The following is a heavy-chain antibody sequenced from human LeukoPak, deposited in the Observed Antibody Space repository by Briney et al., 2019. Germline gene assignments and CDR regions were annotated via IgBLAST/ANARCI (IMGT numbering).Heavy chain of an antibody. J-gene: IGHJ6*03. CDR2: IKQDGSEK. CDR1: GFTFSSYW. Sequence: PGGSLRLSCAASGFTFSSYWMSWVRQAPGKGLEWVANIKQDGSEKYYVDSVKGRFTISRDNAKNSLYLQMNSLRAEDTAVYYCARPGRSYYYYMDVWGKGTTVTVSS. CDR3: ARPGRSYYYYMDV. V-gene: IGHV3-7*01.